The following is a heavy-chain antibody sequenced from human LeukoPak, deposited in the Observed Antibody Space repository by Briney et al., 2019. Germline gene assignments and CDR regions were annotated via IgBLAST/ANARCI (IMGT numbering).Heavy chain of an antibody. CDR2: IKGDGIST. CDR1: GFDFSSNW. Sequence: GGSLRLSCAASGFDFSSNWMHWIRHAPGQGLVWVSRIKGDGISTNYADSVKGRFTISRDIAKNTLYLQMNSLRAEDTGVYYCAKDHYWSIDYWGRGTLVTVSS. D-gene: IGHD3-3*01. J-gene: IGHJ4*02. CDR3: AKDHYWSIDY. V-gene: IGHV3-74*01.